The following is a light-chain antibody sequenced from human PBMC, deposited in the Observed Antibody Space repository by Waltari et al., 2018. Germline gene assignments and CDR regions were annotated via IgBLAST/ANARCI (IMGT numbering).Light chain of an antibody. J-gene: IGKJ4*01. CDR2: AAS. CDR1: QSISSY. Sequence: DIQMTQSPSSLSASVGDRVTITCRASQSISSYLNWYQQKPGKAPKLLIYAASSLQSGVPSRFSDSGSGTDFTLTISSLQPEDFATYYCQQSYGTPTFGGGTKVGIK. CDR3: QQSYGTPT. V-gene: IGKV1-39*01.